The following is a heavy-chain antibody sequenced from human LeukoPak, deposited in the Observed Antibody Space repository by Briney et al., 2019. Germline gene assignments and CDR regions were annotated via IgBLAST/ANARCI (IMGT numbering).Heavy chain of an antibody. Sequence: GASVKVSCKASGYTFIGYSITWVRQAPGQGLEWMGWISTYNGRTNYAPNFQDRFTMTTDRSTSTAYMELRSLRSDDAAVYYCARLNSTHRFDTIYHQLDYWGQGALVTVSS. V-gene: IGHV1-18*01. CDR1: GYTFIGYS. D-gene: IGHD2/OR15-2a*01. CDR3: ARLNSTHRFDTIYHQLDY. CDR2: ISTYNGRT. J-gene: IGHJ4*02.